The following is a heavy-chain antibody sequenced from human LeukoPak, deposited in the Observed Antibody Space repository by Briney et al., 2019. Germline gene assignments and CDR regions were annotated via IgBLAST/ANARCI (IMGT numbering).Heavy chain of an antibody. CDR2: IWHDGSQK. CDR1: GFSFSANG. J-gene: IGHJ4*02. Sequence: GGSLRLSCAASGFSFSANGMHWIRQAPGKGLEWVAVIWHDGSQKYYTDSVKGRFTISRDNAKNSLYLQMSSLRGEDTALYYCAKDRRNDFDYWGQGTLVTVSS. V-gene: IGHV3-33*03. CDR3: AKDRRNDFDY. D-gene: IGHD1-14*01.